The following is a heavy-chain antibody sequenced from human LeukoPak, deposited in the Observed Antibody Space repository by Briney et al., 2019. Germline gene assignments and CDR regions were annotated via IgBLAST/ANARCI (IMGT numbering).Heavy chain of an antibody. CDR2: INTSGST. CDR3: ARVGSSGSGSYYPDY. J-gene: IGHJ4*02. Sequence: SETLSLTCTVSGGSIISYYWSWIRQPAGKGLEWIGRINTSGSTNYNPSLKSRVTMSVDTSKNQFSLKLSSVTAADTAMYYCARVGSSGSGSYYPDYWGQGTLVTVSS. V-gene: IGHV4-4*07. D-gene: IGHD3-10*01. CDR1: GGSIISYY.